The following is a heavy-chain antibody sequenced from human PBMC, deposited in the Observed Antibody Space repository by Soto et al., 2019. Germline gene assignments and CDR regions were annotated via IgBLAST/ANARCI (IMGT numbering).Heavy chain of an antibody. CDR2: VYYTGST. CDR3: ARSVAVPGAHIDY. D-gene: IGHD6-19*01. Sequence: PSETLSRTWIVSGGSISCSYWSWSRQSPGKGLEWLGYVYYTGSTNYSPSLRSRVSISVDTSKNEFSLRLSSVTAADTAVYFCARSVAVPGAHIDYWGQGTQVTVSS. V-gene: IGHV4-59*01. J-gene: IGHJ4*02. CDR1: GGSISCSY.